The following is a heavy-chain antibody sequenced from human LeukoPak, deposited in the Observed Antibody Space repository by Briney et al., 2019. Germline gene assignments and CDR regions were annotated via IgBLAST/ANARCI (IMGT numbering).Heavy chain of an antibody. CDR3: AVSDYYDSSGYYYEYYFDY. D-gene: IGHD3-22*01. J-gene: IGHJ4*02. CDR2: IRAYNGNT. Sequence: ASVKVSCKASGYTFTNYGISWVRQAPGQGLEWMGWIRAYNGNTNYAQKLQGRVTMTTDTSTSTAYMELRSLRSDDTAVYYCAVSDYYDSSGYYYEYYFDYWGQGTLVTVSS. V-gene: IGHV1-18*01. CDR1: GYTFTNYG.